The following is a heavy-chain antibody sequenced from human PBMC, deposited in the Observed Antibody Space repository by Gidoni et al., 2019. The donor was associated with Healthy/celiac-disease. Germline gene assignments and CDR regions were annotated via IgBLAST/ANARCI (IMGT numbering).Heavy chain of an antibody. V-gene: IGHV3-21*01. CDR2: ISSSSSYI. J-gene: IGHJ4*02. D-gene: IGHD6-13*01. Sequence: EVQLVESGGGLVKPGGSLRLSCAASGFTFSSYSMNWVRQAPGKGLELVSSISSSSSYIYYADSVKGRFTISRDNAKNSLYLQMNSLRAEDTAVYYCARETEAAAGTFDYWGQGTLVTVSS. CDR1: GFTFSSYS. CDR3: ARETEAAAGTFDY.